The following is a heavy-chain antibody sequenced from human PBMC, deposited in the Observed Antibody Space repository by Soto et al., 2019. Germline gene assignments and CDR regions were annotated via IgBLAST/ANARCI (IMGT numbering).Heavy chain of an antibody. CDR1: GFTFSDYY. V-gene: IGHV3-11*01. CDR3: ARDLGITRAPKIYDILTGYRRGAFDI. D-gene: IGHD3-9*01. CDR2: ISSSGSTI. J-gene: IGHJ3*02. Sequence: GGSLRLSCAASGFTFSDYYMSWIRQAPGKGLEWVSYISSSGSTIYYADSVKGRFTISRDNAKNSLYLQMNSLRAEDTAVYYCARDLGITRAPKIYDILTGYRRGAFDIWGQGTMVTVSS.